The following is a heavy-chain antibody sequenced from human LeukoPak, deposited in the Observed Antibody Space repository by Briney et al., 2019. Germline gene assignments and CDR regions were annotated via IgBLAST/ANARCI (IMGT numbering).Heavy chain of an antibody. J-gene: IGHJ3*02. CDR3: ARIYTPKHLHTTGATYDVFDI. D-gene: IGHD1-1*01. V-gene: IGHV3-30-3*01. CDR1: GFTFTNYA. CDR2: ISYDGGNK. Sequence: PGGPLRLSWQASGFTFTNYAMHWVRQAPGKGLEWVAVISYDGGNKYYADSVKGRFTISRDNSKNTLYLQMNGLRAEDTAVYFCARIYTPKHLHTTGATYDVFDIWGQGTMVTVSS.